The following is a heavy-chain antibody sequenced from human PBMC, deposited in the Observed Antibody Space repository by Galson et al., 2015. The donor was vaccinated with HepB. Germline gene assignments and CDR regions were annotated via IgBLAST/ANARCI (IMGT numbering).Heavy chain of an antibody. Sequence: SLRLSCAASGFAFSSNVMNWVRQAPGKGLEWVSGIIASGGSTYSADPVKGRFTISRDNSENKLYLQMNSLRVEDTAVYYCVKSGFYYYGMDVWGQGTTVTVSS. D-gene: IGHD5-12*01. CDR1: GFAFSSNV. CDR2: IIASGGST. CDR3: VKSGFYYYGMDV. J-gene: IGHJ6*02. V-gene: IGHV3-23*01.